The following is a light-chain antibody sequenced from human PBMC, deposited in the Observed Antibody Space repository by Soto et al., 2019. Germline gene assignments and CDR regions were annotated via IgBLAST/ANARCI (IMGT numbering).Light chain of an antibody. J-gene: IGKJ1*01. Sequence: DIQMTQSPSTLSASVGDRFTMACRASQNINTWLAWYQQKPGKGPILLIYRASRLESGVPSRFSGSGSGTEFALTISSLQPADFATYYCQQYETYSWTFGQGTKVDI. V-gene: IGKV1-5*03. CDR2: RAS. CDR1: QNINTW. CDR3: QQYETYSWT.